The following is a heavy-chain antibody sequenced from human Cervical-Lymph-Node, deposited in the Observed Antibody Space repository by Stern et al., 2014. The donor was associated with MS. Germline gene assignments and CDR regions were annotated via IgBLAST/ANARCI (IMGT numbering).Heavy chain of an antibody. CDR1: GYTFNVYA. V-gene: IGHV7-4-1*02. CDR3: AREWSYFDY. J-gene: IGHJ4*02. CDR2: IDNNNGKP. Sequence: QVQLVESGSELKNPGASVKVSCKASGYTFNVYAMNWVRQAPGQGLEWMGWIDNNNGKPTYAQGFAGRFVFSLDTSVSTAYLQISSLKTDDTAVYYCAREWSYFDYWGQGTLVTVSS. D-gene: IGHD3-3*01.